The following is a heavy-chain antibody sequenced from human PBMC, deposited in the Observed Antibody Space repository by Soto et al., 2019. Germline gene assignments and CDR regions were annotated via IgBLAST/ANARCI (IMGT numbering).Heavy chain of an antibody. CDR2: RKEDENEK. CDR3: VRDKERGSHLGSQFDY. D-gene: IGHD2-2*03. CDR1: GFSFSTYW. V-gene: IGHV3-7*05. J-gene: IGHJ4*02. Sequence: EVQLVESGGALVQPGGSLRLSCAASGFSFSTYWMSWVRQAPGKGLEWVASRKEDENEKPNVDSVKGRFTISRDNAKNSLSLQMDGLRAEDTAIYYCVRDKERGSHLGSQFDYWGQGTLVTVSS.